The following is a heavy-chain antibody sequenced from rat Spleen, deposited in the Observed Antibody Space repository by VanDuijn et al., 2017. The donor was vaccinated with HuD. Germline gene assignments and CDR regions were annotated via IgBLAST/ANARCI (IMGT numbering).Heavy chain of an antibody. V-gene: IGHV5-31*01. Sequence: EVQLVETGGGLVQPGRSLKLSCVASGFTFNSYWMSWTRQAPGKGLEWVASISNSGGSTYYPDSVKGRFTISRDNAKRTLYLQMNSLRSEDTATYYCARTIYDYFDYWGQGVMVTVSS. J-gene: IGHJ2*01. CDR2: ISNSGGST. CDR1: GFTFNSYW. CDR3: ARTIYDYFDY.